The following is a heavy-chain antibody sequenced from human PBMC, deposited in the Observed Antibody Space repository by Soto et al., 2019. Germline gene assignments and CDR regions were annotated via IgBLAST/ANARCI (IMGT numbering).Heavy chain of an antibody. V-gene: IGHV2-5*02. CDR2: IYWDDDK. CDR1: GFSLSTSGVG. CDR3: AQTYCSGGSCYSDSFDY. J-gene: IGHJ4*02. D-gene: IGHD2-15*01. Sequence: QITLKESGPTLVKPTQTLTLTCTFSGFSLSTSGVGVGWIRQPPGKALEWLALIYWDDDKRYSPSLKSRLTITKDTSKNQVVLTMTNMDPVDTATYYCAQTYCSGGSCYSDSFDYWGQGTLVTVSS.